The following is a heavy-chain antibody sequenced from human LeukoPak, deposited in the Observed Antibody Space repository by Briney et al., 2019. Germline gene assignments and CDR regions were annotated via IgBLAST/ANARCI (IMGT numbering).Heavy chain of an antibody. CDR2: ISTYNGNT. J-gene: IGHJ4*02. V-gene: IGHV1-18*04. D-gene: IGHD2-15*01. CDR1: GYTFTSYG. Sequence: GASVKVSFKASGYTFTSYGISWVRQAPGQGLEWMGWISTYNGNTNYAQKLQGRVTMTTDTSTNTAYMELRSLRSDDTAVYYCARDNCSGGSCYYDYWGQGTLVTVS. CDR3: ARDNCSGGSCYYDY.